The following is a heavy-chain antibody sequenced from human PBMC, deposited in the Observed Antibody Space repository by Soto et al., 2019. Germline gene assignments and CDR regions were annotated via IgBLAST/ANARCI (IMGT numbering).Heavy chain of an antibody. CDR1: GFTFSSYA. V-gene: IGHV3-23*01. CDR2: ISGSGGST. D-gene: IGHD6-13*01. CDR3: AKDVYSSSWYGFDY. Sequence: GESLKISCAASGFTFSSYAMSWVRQAPGKGLEWVSAISGSGGSTYYADSVKGRFTISRDNSKNTLYLQMNSLRAEDTAVYYCAKDVYSSSWYGFDYWGQGTLVTVSS. J-gene: IGHJ4*02.